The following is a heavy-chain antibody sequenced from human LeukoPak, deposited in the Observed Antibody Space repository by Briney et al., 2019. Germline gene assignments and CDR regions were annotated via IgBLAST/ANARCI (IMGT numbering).Heavy chain of an antibody. CDR1: GFTFSTYA. V-gene: IGHV3-23*01. D-gene: IGHD1-14*01. CDR2: ISGSGDST. CDR3: AKDHSSPRNYYYGMDV. Sequence: GGSLRLSCAASGFTFSTYAMSWVRQAPGKGLEWVSGISGSGDSTYYADSVKGRFTISRDNSWNTLFLQMSSLRVEDTAVYYCAKDHSSPRNYYYGMDVWGQGTTVTVSS. J-gene: IGHJ6*02.